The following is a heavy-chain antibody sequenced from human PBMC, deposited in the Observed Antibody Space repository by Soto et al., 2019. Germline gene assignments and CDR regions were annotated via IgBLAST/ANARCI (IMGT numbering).Heavy chain of an antibody. CDR3: ARSGSFLGPVDY. V-gene: IGHV3-53*01. CDR2: IYSGGST. Sequence: GGSLRLSCAVSGFTVSRNYMNWVRQAPGKGLEWVSVIYSGGSTYYADSVKGRFTISRDNSKNTLYLQMNSLRAEDTAVYYCARSGSFLGPVDYWGQGTLVTVSS. CDR1: GFTVSRNY. D-gene: IGHD1-26*01. J-gene: IGHJ4*02.